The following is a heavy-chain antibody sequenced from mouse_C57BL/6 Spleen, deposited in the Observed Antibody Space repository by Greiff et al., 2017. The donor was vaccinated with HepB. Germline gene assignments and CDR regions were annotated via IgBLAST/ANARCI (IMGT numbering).Heavy chain of an antibody. CDR2: IGPGSGST. J-gene: IGHJ4*01. Sequence: VQLQQSGAELVKPGASVKISCKASGYTFTDYYINWVKQRPGQGLEWIGKIGPGSGSTYYNEKFKGKATLTADKSSSTAYMQLSSLTSEDSAVYFCAREGTSYYSNFYYAMDYWGQGTSVTVSS. V-gene: IGHV1-77*01. D-gene: IGHD2-5*01. CDR1: GYTFTDYY. CDR3: AREGTSYYSNFYYAMDY.